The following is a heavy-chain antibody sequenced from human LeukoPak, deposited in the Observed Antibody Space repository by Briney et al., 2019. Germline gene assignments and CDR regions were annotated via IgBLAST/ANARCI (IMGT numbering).Heavy chain of an antibody. Sequence: GRSLRLSCAASGFTFSSYAMHWVRQAPGKGLEWVAIMSRDGTDQRYADSVKGRFTMSRDNSESALYLQMNSLRAEDTAVYYCARDQGTIFDVVNFAMDVWGQGTRVTVSS. CDR2: MSRDGTDQ. CDR3: ARDQGTIFDVVNFAMDV. J-gene: IGHJ6*02. CDR1: GFTFSSYA. V-gene: IGHV3-30*04. D-gene: IGHD3-3*01.